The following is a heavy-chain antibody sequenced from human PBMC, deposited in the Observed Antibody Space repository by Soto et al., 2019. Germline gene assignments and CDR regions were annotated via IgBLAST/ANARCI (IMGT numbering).Heavy chain of an antibody. CDR1: GFTFSSYA. Sequence: GGSLRLSWAASGFTFSSYALSWVLQAPGKGLEWVSAISGSGGTTYYADSVKGRFTISRDNSKNTLYLQMNSLRAEDTAVYYYAKGRGFGELSDGMDVWGQGTTVTVSS. V-gene: IGHV3-23*01. CDR3: AKGRGFGELSDGMDV. CDR2: ISGSGGTT. D-gene: IGHD3-10*01. J-gene: IGHJ6*02.